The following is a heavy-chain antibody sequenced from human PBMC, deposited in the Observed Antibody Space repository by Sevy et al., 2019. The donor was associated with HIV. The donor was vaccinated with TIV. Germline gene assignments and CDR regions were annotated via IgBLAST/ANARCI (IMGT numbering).Heavy chain of an antibody. CDR2: ISSSSSYI. Sequence: GGSLRLSCAASGFTFSSYSMNWVRQAPGKGLEWVSSISSSSSYIYYADSVKGRFTISRDNAKNSLYLQMNSLRAEDTAVYYCERELSWGSPLFDYWGQGTLVTVSS. V-gene: IGHV3-21*01. J-gene: IGHJ4*02. CDR1: GFTFSSYS. CDR3: ERELSWGSPLFDY. D-gene: IGHD2-15*01.